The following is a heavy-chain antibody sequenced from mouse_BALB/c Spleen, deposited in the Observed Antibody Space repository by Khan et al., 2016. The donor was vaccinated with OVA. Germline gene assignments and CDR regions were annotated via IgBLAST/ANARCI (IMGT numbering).Heavy chain of an antibody. CDR1: GFNIKDYY. D-gene: IGHD2-1*01. V-gene: IGHV14-1*02. CDR3: VRRGYGNYWFAY. Sequence: IQLVQSGAELVRPGALVKLSCKTSGFNIKDYYMYWVKQRPEEGLEWIGWIDPENDNTIYDPKFLGKASITADTPSNTAYLQLSSLTSEDTAVYYCVRRGYGNYWFAYWGQGTLVPVSA. J-gene: IGHJ3*01. CDR2: IDPENDNT.